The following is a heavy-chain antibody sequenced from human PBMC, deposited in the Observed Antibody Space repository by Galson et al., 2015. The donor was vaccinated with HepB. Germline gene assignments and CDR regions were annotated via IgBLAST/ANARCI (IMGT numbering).Heavy chain of an antibody. CDR3: AKDGDPARGFLEWLLSYYFDY. V-gene: IGHV3-23*01. D-gene: IGHD3-3*01. J-gene: IGHJ4*02. CDR2: ISGSGGST. CDR1: GFTFSSYA. Sequence: SLRLSCAASGFTFSSYAMSWVRQAPGKGLEWVSAISGSGGSTYYADSVKGRFTISRDNSKNTLYLQMNSLRAEDTAVYYCAKDGDPARGFLEWLLSYYFDYWGQGTLVTVSS.